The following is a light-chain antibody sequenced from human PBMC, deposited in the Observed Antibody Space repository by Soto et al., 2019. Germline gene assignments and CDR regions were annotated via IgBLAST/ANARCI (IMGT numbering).Light chain of an antibody. CDR2: LNSDGSH. J-gene: IGLJ2*01. CDR3: QTWGTFVV. CDR1: SGHSSYA. Sequence: QLVLTQSPSASASLGASVKLTCTLSSGHSSYAIAWHQQQPEKGPRYLMKLNSDGSHSKGDGIPDRFSGSSSGAERYLTISSLQSEDEVDYYCQTWGTFVVFGGGTKLTVL. V-gene: IGLV4-69*01.